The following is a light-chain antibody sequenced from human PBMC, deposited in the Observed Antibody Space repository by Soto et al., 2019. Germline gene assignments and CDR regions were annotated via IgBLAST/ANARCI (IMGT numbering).Light chain of an antibody. J-gene: IGLJ2*01. CDR1: SGHTTYI. Sequence: QLVLTQSSSASASLGSSVKLTCTLSSGHTTYIIAWHQQQPGKAPRYLMKLETSGSYNKGSGVPDRFSGSCSGADRYLTISNLQFEDEADYYCETWDINTHVVFGGGTKLTVL. CDR2: LETSGSY. CDR3: ETWDINTHVV. V-gene: IGLV4-60*02.